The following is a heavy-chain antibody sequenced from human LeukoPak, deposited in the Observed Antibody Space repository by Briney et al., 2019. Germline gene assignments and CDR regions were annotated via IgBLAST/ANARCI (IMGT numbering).Heavy chain of an antibody. Sequence: PGGSLRLSCAASGFTFSSYSMNWVRQAPGKGLEWVSYISSSSSTIYYADSVKGRFTISRDNAKNSLYLQMNSLRAEDTAVYYCARNLGGPNTYYYYMDVWGKGTTVTVSS. J-gene: IGHJ6*03. D-gene: IGHD2-15*01. CDR1: GFTFSSYS. V-gene: IGHV3-48*01. CDR3: ARNLGGPNTYYYYMDV. CDR2: ISSSSSTI.